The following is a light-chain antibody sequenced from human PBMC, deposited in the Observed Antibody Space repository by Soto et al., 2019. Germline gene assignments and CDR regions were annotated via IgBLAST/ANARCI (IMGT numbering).Light chain of an antibody. CDR1: QSVGSY. Sequence: EIVLTQSPVTLSLSPGERATLSCRASQSVGSYLAWYQQRPGQAPRLLVYDASNRATGIPARFSGIGSGTDFTLTISSLEPEDFAVYYCQQRSNSWTFGQGTKVEVK. V-gene: IGKV3-11*01. J-gene: IGKJ1*01. CDR3: QQRSNSWT. CDR2: DAS.